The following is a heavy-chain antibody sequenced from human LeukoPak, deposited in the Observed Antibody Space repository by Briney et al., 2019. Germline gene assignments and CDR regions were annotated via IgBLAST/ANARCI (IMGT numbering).Heavy chain of an antibody. V-gene: IGHV4-4*07. J-gene: IGHJ4*02. CDR1: GASITSFH. D-gene: IGHD6-6*01. Sequence: PSETLSLTCAVSGASITSFHWTWFRQPAGRGLEWIGLIYTSGSTLYNPSLQSRVAMSVDVTKNQLSLKLNYVTAADAATYYCARKDGDYWGQGTLVTVPS. CDR2: IYTSGST. CDR3: ARKDGDY.